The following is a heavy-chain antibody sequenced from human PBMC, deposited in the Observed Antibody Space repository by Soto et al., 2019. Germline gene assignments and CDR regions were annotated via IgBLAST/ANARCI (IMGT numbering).Heavy chain of an antibody. V-gene: IGHV3-23*01. CDR1: GFTFSSYV. Sequence: GGSLRLSCAASGFTFSSYVMSWVRQAPGKGLEWVSTISGSGGSTYYADSVKGRFTISRDNSKNTLYLQMNSLRAEDTAVYYCAKPPHYYDSSGYQHWGQGTLVTVSS. D-gene: IGHD3-22*01. J-gene: IGHJ4*02. CDR3: AKPPHYYDSSGYQH. CDR2: ISGSGGST.